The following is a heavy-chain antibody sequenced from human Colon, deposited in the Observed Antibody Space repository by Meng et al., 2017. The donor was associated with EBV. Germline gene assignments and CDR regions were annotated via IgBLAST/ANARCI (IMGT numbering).Heavy chain of an antibody. V-gene: IGHV4-4*02. J-gene: IGHJ4*02. CDR1: CPSIRSNNW. Sequence: GPLPDSGTCLVELSGTTSLPCSASCPSIRSNNWWSWFRQPPGKGLEWIGEIYHGGNPNYTPSLKSRVTISVDRSNDQFSLSLSSVTAADTAVYYCARGNAYNAPSFDYWGQGTLVTVSS. D-gene: IGHD5-24*01. CDR3: ARGNAYNAPSFDY. CDR2: IYHGGNP.